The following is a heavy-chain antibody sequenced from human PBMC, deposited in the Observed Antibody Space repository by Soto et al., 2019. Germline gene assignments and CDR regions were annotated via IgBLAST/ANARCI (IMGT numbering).Heavy chain of an antibody. Sequence: QVQLVESGGGVVQPGRSLRLSCAASGFTFSSYGMHWVRQAPGKGLEGVAVISYDGSNKYYADSVKGRFTISRDNSKNTLYLQMNSLRAEDTAVYYCAKGRWVTTHPLYFDYWGQGTLVTVSS. CDR2: ISYDGSNK. D-gene: IGHD2-21*02. CDR3: AKGRWVTTHPLYFDY. V-gene: IGHV3-30*18. J-gene: IGHJ4*02. CDR1: GFTFSSYG.